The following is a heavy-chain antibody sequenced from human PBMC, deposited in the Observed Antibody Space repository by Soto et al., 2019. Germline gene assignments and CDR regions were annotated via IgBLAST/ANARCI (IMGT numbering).Heavy chain of an antibody. V-gene: IGHV1-18*01. J-gene: IGHJ1*01. Sequence: QVQLVQSGAEVKKPGASVKVSCKASGYNFTIYGINWLRQAPGQGLEWMGWISAYNGNTEYAQNLQGRVTMTTDTSTTTAYMELRSLRSDDTAVFYCTRAAREFSGSCSFHWGQGTLVTVSS. D-gene: IGHD1-26*01. CDR2: ISAYNGNT. CDR3: TRAAREFSGSCSFH. CDR1: GYNFTIYG.